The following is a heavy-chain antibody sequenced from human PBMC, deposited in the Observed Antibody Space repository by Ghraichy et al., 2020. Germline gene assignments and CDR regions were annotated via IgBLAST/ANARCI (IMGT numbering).Heavy chain of an antibody. CDR2: ISSSSSYI. Sequence: GESLNISCAASGFTFSSYSMNWVRQAPGKGLEWVSSISSSSSYIYYADSVKGRFTISRDNAKNSLYLQMNSLRAEDTAVYYCARDSFSGYSSSWYLQLGGYFDYWGQGTLVTVSS. CDR1: GFTFSSYS. CDR3: ARDSFSGYSSSWYLQLGGYFDY. V-gene: IGHV3-21*01. D-gene: IGHD6-13*01. J-gene: IGHJ4*02.